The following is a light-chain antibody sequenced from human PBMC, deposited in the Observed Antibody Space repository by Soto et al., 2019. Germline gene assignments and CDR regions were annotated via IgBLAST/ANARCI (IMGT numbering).Light chain of an antibody. CDR1: QSVSSN. V-gene: IGKV3-15*01. CDR2: GAS. J-gene: IGKJ4*01. CDR3: QQYNNWLRIT. Sequence: IVLTRSPATLSLSPGERATLSCRASQSVSSNLAWYQQKPGQAPRLLIYGASTRATGIPARFSGSGSGTEFTLTISSLQSEDFAVYYCQQYNNWLRITFGGGTKVDIK.